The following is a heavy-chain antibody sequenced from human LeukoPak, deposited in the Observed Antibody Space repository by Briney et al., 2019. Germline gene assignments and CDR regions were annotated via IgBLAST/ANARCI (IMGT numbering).Heavy chain of an antibody. J-gene: IGHJ4*02. CDR1: GYTFTGYY. Sequence: SVKVSCKASGYTFTGYYMHWVRQAPGQGLEWMGRIIPILGIANYAQKFQGRVTITADKSTSTAYMELSSLRSEDTAVYYCARDLLTGNFWSGFFDYWGQGTLVTVSS. V-gene: IGHV1-69*04. CDR3: ARDLLTGNFWSGFFDY. D-gene: IGHD3-3*01. CDR2: IIPILGIA.